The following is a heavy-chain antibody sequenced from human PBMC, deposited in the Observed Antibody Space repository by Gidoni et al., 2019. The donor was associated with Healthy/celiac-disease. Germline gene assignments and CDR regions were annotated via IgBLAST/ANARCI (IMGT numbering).Heavy chain of an antibody. V-gene: IGHV3-9*01. J-gene: IGHJ3*02. D-gene: IGHD6-19*01. CDR1: GFTFDDYA. Sequence: EVQLVESGGGLVQPGRSLRLSCAASGFTFDDYAMHWVRQAPGKGLEWVSGISWNSGSIGYADSMKGRFTISRDNAKNSLYLQMNSLRAEDTALYYCAKDRGYSSGWPYAFDIWGQGTMVTVSS. CDR2: ISWNSGSI. CDR3: AKDRGYSSGWPYAFDI.